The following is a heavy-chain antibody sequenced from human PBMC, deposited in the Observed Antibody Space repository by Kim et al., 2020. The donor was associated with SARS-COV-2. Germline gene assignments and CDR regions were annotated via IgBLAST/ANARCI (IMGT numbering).Heavy chain of an antibody. CDR3: ARGSTMMYEF. J-gene: IGHJ4*02. V-gene: IGHV1-3*01. CDR2: GNT. Sequence: GNTVYSQKLRDRVTIGRDTSASTVYMEMSSLRSEDTAVYYCARGSTMMYEFWGQGTLVTVSS. D-gene: IGHD3-22*01.